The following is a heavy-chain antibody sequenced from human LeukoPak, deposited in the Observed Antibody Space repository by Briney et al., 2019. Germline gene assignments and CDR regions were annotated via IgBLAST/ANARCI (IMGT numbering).Heavy chain of an antibody. CDR2: IRSKANGGTT. Sequence: GGSLRLSCTASGFTIGDYPISWFRQAPGKGLEWVGLIRSKANGGTTEYAASVKGRYTISRDDSKILAYLQMNSLKTEDTAVYYCTRAASSSSWSQGNHQYYDIDVWGKGTTVTV. D-gene: IGHD6-13*01. V-gene: IGHV3-49*03. J-gene: IGHJ6*03. CDR3: TRAASSSSWSQGNHQYYDIDV. CDR1: GFTIGDYP.